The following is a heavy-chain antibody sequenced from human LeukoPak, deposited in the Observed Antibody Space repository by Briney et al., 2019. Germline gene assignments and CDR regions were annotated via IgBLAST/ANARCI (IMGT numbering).Heavy chain of an antibody. D-gene: IGHD2-2*03. CDR2: IYPDESNI. CDR1: GYSFPTYW. Sequence: GESLKISCKGSGYSFPTYWIAWVRQMPGKGLEWMGIIYPDESNIRYSPSFQGQATISADKSISTAYLQWSSLKASDTAMYYCARPPSRGYSSSFEYWGQGTLVTVSS. J-gene: IGHJ4*02. V-gene: IGHV5-51*01. CDR3: ARPPSRGYSSSFEY.